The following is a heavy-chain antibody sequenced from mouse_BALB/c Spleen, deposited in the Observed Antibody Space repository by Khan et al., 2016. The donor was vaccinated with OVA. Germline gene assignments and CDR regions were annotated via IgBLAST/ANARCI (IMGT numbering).Heavy chain of an antibody. CDR2: IIPTNDYT. J-gene: IGHJ3*01. Sequence: QVQLQQSGAELARPGASVKMSCKASGYTFTTYTIHWVKQRPGQGLEWIGYIIPTNDYTNYNQQFKDRATLTADKSSSTAYMHMSSLTSEDSAVYYCAREGAYYRSDGWFAYWGQGTLVTVSA. V-gene: IGHV1-4*01. D-gene: IGHD2-14*01. CDR1: GYTFTTYT. CDR3: AREGAYYRSDGWFAY.